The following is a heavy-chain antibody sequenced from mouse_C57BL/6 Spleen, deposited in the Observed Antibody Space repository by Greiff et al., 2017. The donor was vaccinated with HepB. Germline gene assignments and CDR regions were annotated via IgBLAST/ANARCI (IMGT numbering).Heavy chain of an antibody. CDR2: INPNNGGT. CDR3: PRGPFLGYFDV. D-gene: IGHD2-10*02. Sequence: EVQLQQSGPELVKPGASVKMSCKASGYTFTDYNMHWVKQSHGKSLEWIGYINPNNGGTSYNQKFKGKATLTVNKSSSTAYMELRSLTSEDSAVFVCPRGPFLGYFDVLGTGTTVTVSS. V-gene: IGHV1-22*01. CDR1: GYTFTDYN. J-gene: IGHJ1*03.